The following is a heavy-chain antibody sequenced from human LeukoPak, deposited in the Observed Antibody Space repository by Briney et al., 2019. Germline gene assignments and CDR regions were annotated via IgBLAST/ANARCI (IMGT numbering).Heavy chain of an antibody. CDR1: GGSISSYY. Sequence: PSETLSLTCTVSGGSISSYYWSWIRQPPGKGLEWIGYIYYSGSTNYNPSLKSRVTISVDTSKNQFSLKLSSVTAADTAVYYCARAVSQDIEYSSSSQAHPVRTPVLPDYWGQGTLVTVSS. D-gene: IGHD6-6*01. V-gene: IGHV4-59*01. CDR2: IYYSGST. CDR3: ARAVSQDIEYSSSSQAHPVRTPVLPDY. J-gene: IGHJ4*02.